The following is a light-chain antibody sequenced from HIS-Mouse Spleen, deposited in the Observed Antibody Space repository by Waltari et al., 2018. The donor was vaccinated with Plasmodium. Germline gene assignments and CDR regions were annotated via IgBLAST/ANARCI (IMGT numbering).Light chain of an antibody. CDR2: EGS. CDR3: CSYAGSSTNWV. V-gene: IGLV2-23*01. CDR1: RPHSGSYNL. J-gene: IGLJ3*02. Sequence: QSALTQPASLSASPGQSLTLSCTGTRPHSGSYNLVSWYQQHPGKAPKLMIYEGSKRPSGVSNRFSGSKSGNTASLTISGLQAEDEADYYCCSYAGSSTNWVFGGGTKLTVL.